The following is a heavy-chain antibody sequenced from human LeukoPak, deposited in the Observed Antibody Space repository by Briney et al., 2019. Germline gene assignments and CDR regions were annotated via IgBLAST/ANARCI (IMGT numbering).Heavy chain of an antibody. V-gene: IGHV3-23*01. Sequence: GGSLRLSCAASGFTFSSYEMNWVRQAPGKGLEWVSIFSGNGGVTYYADSVRGRFTISRDNSKNTLYLEMNSLRVEDTAVYYCAKSRYCTGGSCFLWGSSDLWGRGTLVTVSS. CDR3: AKSRYCTGGSCFLWGSSDL. CDR1: GFTFSSYE. J-gene: IGHJ2*01. D-gene: IGHD2-15*01. CDR2: FSGNGGVT.